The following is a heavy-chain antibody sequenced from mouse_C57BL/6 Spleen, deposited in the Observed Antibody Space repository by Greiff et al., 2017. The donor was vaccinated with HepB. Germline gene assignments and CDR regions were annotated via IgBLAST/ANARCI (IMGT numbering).Heavy chain of an antibody. D-gene: IGHD2-1*01. CDR1: GYTFTSYT. V-gene: IGHV1-4*01. Sequence: QVQLQQSGAELARPGASVKMSCKASGYTFTSYTMHWVKQRPGQGLEWIGYINPSSGYTKYNQKFKDKATLTADKSSSTAYMQLSSLTSEDSAVYYCARRGVTTYYFDYWGQGTTLTVSS. J-gene: IGHJ2*01. CDR3: ARRGVTTYYFDY. CDR2: INPSSGYT.